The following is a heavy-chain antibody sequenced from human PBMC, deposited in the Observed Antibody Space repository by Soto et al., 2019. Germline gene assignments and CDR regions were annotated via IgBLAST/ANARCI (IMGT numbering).Heavy chain of an antibody. J-gene: IGHJ3*02. V-gene: IGHV3-30*04. CDR3: ARGSPHDEAFYI. CDR2: ISYDGSNK. Sequence: GRSLRLSCAASGFTFSSYAMHWVRQAPGKGLEWVAVISYDGSNKYYADSVKGRFTISRDNSKNTLYLQMNSLRAEDTAVYYCARGSPHDEAFYIWGQGTMVTVSS. CDR1: GFTFSSYA.